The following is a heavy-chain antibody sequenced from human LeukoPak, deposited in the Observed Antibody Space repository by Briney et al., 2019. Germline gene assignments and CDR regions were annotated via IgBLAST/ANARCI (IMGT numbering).Heavy chain of an antibody. CDR3: ARVLSRSELDYYGMDV. J-gene: IGHJ6*02. V-gene: IGHV1-69*04. CDR1: GGTFSSYA. D-gene: IGHD1-7*01. Sequence: SVKVSCKASGGTFSSYAISWVRQAPGQGLEWMGRIIPILGIANYAQKFQGRVTITADKSTSTAYMELSSLRSEDTAVYYCARVLSRSELDYYGMDVWGQGTTVTVSS. CDR2: IIPILGIA.